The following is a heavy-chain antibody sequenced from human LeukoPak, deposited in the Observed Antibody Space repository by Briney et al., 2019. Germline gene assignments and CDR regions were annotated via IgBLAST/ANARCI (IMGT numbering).Heavy chain of an antibody. V-gene: IGHV4-61*01. Sequence: PSETLSLTCTVSGVSVSSGSYYWSWIRQPPGKGLEWIGYIYYSGSTNYNPSLKSRLTISVDTSKIQFSLKLSSVTAADTAVYYCARESGWYVFDYWGQGALVTVSS. J-gene: IGHJ4*02. CDR2: IYYSGST. CDR3: ARESGWYVFDY. D-gene: IGHD6-19*01. CDR1: GVSVSSGSYY.